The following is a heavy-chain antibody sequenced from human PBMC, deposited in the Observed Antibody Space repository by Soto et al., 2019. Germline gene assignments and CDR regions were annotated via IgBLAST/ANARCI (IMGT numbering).Heavy chain of an antibody. CDR3: ARSSGYSYGYVNPNYYYYGMDV. CDR1: GGTFSSYA. D-gene: IGHD5-18*01. CDR2: IIPIFGTA. J-gene: IGHJ6*02. Sequence: ASVKVSCKASGGTFSSYAISWVRQAPGQGLEWMGGIIPIFGTANYAQKFQGRVTITADESTSTAYMELSSLRSEDTAVYYCARSSGYSYGYVNPNYYYYGMDVWGQGTTVTVSS. V-gene: IGHV1-69*13.